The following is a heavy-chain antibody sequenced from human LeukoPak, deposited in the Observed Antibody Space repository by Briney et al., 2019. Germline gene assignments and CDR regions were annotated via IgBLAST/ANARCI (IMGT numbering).Heavy chain of an antibody. V-gene: IGHV3-21*01. CDR1: GFTFRSYS. J-gene: IGHJ4*02. Sequence: PGGSLRLSCAASGFTFRSYSMNWIRQAPGKGLEWVSAIDPSSTYIYYADSVKGRFTISRDNAENSLYLQMNSLRVEDTAVYYCARAPTVLVGYCSSSSCQADYWGQGTLVTVSS. CDR2: IDPSSTYI. D-gene: IGHD2-2*01. CDR3: ARAPTVLVGYCSSSSCQADY.